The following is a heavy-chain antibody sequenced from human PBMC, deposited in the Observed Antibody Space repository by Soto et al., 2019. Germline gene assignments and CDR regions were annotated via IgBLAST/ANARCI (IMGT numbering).Heavy chain of an antibody. V-gene: IGHV1-69*13. CDR1: GGTFSSYA. CDR2: IIPIFGTA. Sequence: GASVKVSCKASGGTFSSYAISWVRQAPGQGLEWMGGIIPIFGTANYAQKFQGRVTITADESTSTAYMELSSLRSEDTAVYYCARGTSFVLPPYYYYYGMDVWGQGTTVTVS. CDR3: ARGTSFVLPPYYYYYGMDV. J-gene: IGHJ6*02. D-gene: IGHD2-8*01.